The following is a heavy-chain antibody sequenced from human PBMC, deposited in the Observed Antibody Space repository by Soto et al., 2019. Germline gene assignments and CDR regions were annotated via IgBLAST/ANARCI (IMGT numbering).Heavy chain of an antibody. V-gene: IGHV3-30-3*01. D-gene: IGHD2-15*01. J-gene: IGHJ4*02. CDR3: ARDSHCSGGSCYYPLDY. CDR1: GFTFSSYA. Sequence: GGSLRLSCAASGFTFSSYAMHWVRHAPGKGLEWVAVISYDGSNKYYADSVKGRFTISRDNSKNTLYLQMNSLRAEDTAVYYCARDSHCSGGSCYYPLDYWGQGTLVTVSS. CDR2: ISYDGSNK.